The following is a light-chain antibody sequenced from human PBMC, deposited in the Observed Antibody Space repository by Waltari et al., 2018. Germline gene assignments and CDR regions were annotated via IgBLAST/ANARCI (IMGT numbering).Light chain of an antibody. Sequence: QSVLTQPPSASGAPGQRVTISCSAARSNIGAEVVNRYQVLPGTAPRLLIYSNDQRPSGVPERFSGSKSGTSASLAISGLQSEDEADYYCATWDYTLDGQVFGGGTKLTVL. J-gene: IGLJ3*02. CDR2: SND. CDR1: RSNIGAEV. V-gene: IGLV1-44*01. CDR3: ATWDYTLDGQV.